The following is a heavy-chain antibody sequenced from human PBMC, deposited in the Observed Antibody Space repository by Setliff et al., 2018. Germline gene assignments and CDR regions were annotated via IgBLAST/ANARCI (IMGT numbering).Heavy chain of an antibody. D-gene: IGHD4-17*01. V-gene: IGHV3-33*08. CDR3: ARWTTAFDY. CDR2: IWGDGGTK. CDR1: GFTFSTYR. Sequence: GGSLRLSCAASGFTFSTYRMHWVRQAPGKGLEWVAVIWGDGGTKYHADSVKGRFTISRDNSKNTLYLEMNSLRAEDTAVYYCARWTTAFDYWGQGTPVTVSS. J-gene: IGHJ4*02.